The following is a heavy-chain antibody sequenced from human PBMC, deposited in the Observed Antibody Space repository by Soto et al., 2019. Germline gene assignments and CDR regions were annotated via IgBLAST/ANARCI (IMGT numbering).Heavy chain of an antibody. Sequence: PSETLSLTCAVSGGSISSSNWWSCVRQPPGKGLEWIGEIYHSGSTNYNPSLKSRVTISVDKSKNRFSLKLSSVTAADTAVYYCARDSPAAIARFDYWGQGTLVTVYS. D-gene: IGHD2-2*02. CDR3: ARDSPAAIARFDY. V-gene: IGHV4-4*02. CDR2: IYHSGST. CDR1: GGSISSSNW. J-gene: IGHJ4*02.